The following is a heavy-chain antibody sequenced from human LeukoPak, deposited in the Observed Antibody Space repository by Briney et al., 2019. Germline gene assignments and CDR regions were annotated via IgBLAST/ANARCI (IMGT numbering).Heavy chain of an antibody. Sequence: ERSLRLSCAASGFTFSSYGMHWVRRAPGKGLEWVALISYDGSNKYYADSVKGRFTISRDNSRNTLFLQMNSLSAEDTAVYYCAKTMVRGVLDWSYDFWGQGTLVTVSS. CDR2: ISYDGSNK. D-gene: IGHD3-10*01. CDR3: AKTMVRGVLDWSYDF. J-gene: IGHJ4*02. V-gene: IGHV3-30*18. CDR1: GFTFSSYG.